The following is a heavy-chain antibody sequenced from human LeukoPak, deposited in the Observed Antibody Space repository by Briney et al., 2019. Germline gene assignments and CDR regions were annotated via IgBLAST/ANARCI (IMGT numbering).Heavy chain of an antibody. Sequence: ASVKVSCKASGYTFTSYDINWVRQATGQGLEWMGWMNPNSGNTGYAQKFQGRVTITRDTSASTAYMELSSLRSEDTAMYYCARDAGIAAAGPYFDYWGQGTLVTVSS. CDR1: GYTFTSYD. CDR2: MNPNSGNT. J-gene: IGHJ4*02. D-gene: IGHD6-13*01. V-gene: IGHV1-8*01. CDR3: ARDAGIAAAGPYFDY.